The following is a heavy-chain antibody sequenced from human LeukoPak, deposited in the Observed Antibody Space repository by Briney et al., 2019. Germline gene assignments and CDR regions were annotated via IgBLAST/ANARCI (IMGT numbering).Heavy chain of an antibody. V-gene: IGHV3-64*01. CDR2: ISSNGGIT. D-gene: IGHD2-15*01. J-gene: IGHJ6*02. Sequence: GGSLRLSCAASGFTFSNYAMHWVRQAPGKELEYVSAISSNGGITYYAKSVEGRFTISRDNSKNTLHLQMGSLRAEDVAVYYCARDQLILSYYYGMDVWGQGTTVTVSS. CDR3: ARDQLILSYYYGMDV. CDR1: GFTFSNYA.